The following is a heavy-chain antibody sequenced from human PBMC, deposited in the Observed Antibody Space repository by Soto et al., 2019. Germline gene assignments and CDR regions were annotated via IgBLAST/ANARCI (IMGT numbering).Heavy chain of an antibody. J-gene: IGHJ5*02. D-gene: IGHD3-16*01. Sequence: QVQLQESGPGLVKPSETLSLTCTVSGDSVSNEYYYWSWIRQPPGKGLEWIGYIYYSGSTNYNPSLESRVTISVDTSKNQFSLKLSSVAAADTAVYYCARDSYDYISATHHFAQTWGQGTLVTVSS. CDR2: IYYSGST. V-gene: IGHV4-61*01. CDR3: ARDSYDYISATHHFAQT. CDR1: GDSVSNEYYY.